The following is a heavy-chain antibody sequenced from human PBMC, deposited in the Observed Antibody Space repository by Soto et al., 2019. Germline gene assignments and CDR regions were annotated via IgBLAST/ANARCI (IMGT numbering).Heavy chain of an antibody. CDR1: GFTFSSYA. D-gene: IGHD3-9*01. J-gene: IGHJ3*02. V-gene: IGHV3-30-3*01. CDR2: ISYDGSNK. CDR3: ARVTATHYDILTGYDAFDI. Sequence: GGSLRLSCAASGFTFSSYAMHWVRQAPGKGLEWVAVISYDGSNKYYADSVKGRFTISRDNSKNTLYLQMNSLRAEDTAVYYCARVTATHYDILTGYDAFDIWGQGTMVTVSS.